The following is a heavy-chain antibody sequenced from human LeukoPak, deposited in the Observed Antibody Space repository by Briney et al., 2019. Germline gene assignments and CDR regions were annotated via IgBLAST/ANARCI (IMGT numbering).Heavy chain of an antibody. CDR1: GFTFNSYG. D-gene: IGHD3-9*01. J-gene: IGHJ4*02. V-gene: IGHV3-30*02. CDR3: AKKREPGLAGYGGFEY. CDR2: IRFDGNTK. Sequence: GGSLRLSCAASGFTFNSYGIHWVRQAPGKGLEWVAFIRFDGNTKYYADSVKGLFTISRDISKNTLYLQMNSLRAEDTAVYYCAKKREPGLAGYGGFEYWGQGTPVTVSS.